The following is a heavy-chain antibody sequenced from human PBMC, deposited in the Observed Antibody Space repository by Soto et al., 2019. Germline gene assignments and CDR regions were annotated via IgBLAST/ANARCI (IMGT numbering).Heavy chain of an antibody. J-gene: IGHJ3*02. CDR1: GFTVSINY. Sequence: GGSLRLSCAASGFTVSINYMNWVRQAPGKGLEWVSVIYSGGSTYYADSVRGRFTISRDNSKNTLYLQMNSLRAEDTAVYYCARGGSITMTTDAFAIWGQGTMVTVSS. D-gene: IGHD3-22*01. CDR2: IYSGGST. V-gene: IGHV3-66*01. CDR3: ARGGSITMTTDAFAI.